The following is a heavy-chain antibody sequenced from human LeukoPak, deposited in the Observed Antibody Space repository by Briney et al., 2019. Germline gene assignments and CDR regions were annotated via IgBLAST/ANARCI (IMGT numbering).Heavy chain of an antibody. CDR2: IDPSDSST. V-gene: IGHV5-10-1*01. CDR3: ARQDSSVATAGDFDY. Sequence: KPGEPLRTSCKGSGYSFTSYWISWVRQMPGKGLEWMGRIDPSDSSTNYSPSIQGHVTIPADKSISTAYLQWSSLKASDTAMYYCARQDSSVATAGDFDYWGQRTLVTVSS. D-gene: IGHD6-13*01. CDR1: GYSFTSYW. J-gene: IGHJ4*02.